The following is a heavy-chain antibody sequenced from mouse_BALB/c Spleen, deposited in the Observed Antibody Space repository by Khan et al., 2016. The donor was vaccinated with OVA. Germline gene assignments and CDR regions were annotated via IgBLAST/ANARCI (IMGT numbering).Heavy chain of an antibody. V-gene: IGHV1-4*01. Sequence: QVRLQQSGAELARPGASVKMSCKASGYTFTSYTMHWVKQRPGQGLEWIGYINPSNDYTNYNQKFKDKATLTADKSSSTAYMQLSSLTSEDSAVYYCTREGPYYGNHGAWFAYWGQGTLVTVSA. CDR3: TREGPYYGNHGAWFAY. J-gene: IGHJ3*01. D-gene: IGHD2-10*01. CDR1: GYTFTSYT. CDR2: INPSNDYT.